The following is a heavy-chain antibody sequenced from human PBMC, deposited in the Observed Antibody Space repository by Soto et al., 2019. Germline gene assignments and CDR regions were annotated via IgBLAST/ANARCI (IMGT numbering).Heavy chain of an antibody. J-gene: IGHJ6*02. D-gene: IGHD6-13*01. CDR1: CGSISSYY. Sequence: SETLSLTCTVSCGSISSYYWSWIRQPPGKGLEWIGYIYYSGSTNYNPSLKSRVTISVDTSKNQFSLKLSSVTAADTAVYYCARDRAAGYYYGMDVWGQGTTVTVSS. V-gene: IGHV4-59*01. CDR3: ARDRAAGYYYGMDV. CDR2: IYYSGST.